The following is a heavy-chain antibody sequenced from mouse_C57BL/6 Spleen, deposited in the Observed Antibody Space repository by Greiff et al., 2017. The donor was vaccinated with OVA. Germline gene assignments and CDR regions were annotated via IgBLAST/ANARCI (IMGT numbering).Heavy chain of an antibody. CDR1: GYSFTGYY. D-gene: IGHD2-4*01. CDR3: ASYDYSSYFDY. J-gene: IGHJ2*01. CDR2: INPSTGGT. V-gene: IGHV1-42*01. Sequence: VQLQQSGPELVKPGASVKISCKASGYSFTGYYMNWVKQSPEKSLEWIGEINPSTGGTTSNQKFKAKATLTVDKSSSTAYMQLKSLTSEDSAVYYCASYDYSSYFDYWGQGTTLTVSS.